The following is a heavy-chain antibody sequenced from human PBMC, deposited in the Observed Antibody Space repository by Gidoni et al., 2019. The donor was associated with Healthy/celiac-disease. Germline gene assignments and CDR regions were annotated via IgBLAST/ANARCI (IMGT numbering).Heavy chain of an antibody. Sequence: EVQLVESGGGLVQPGGSLRLSCAASGFTFSSYSMNWVRQAPGKGLEWVSYISSSSSTIYYADSVKGRFTISRDNAKNSLYLQMNSLRAEDTAVYYCARGDRGGGPRFSPYWGQGTLVTVSS. V-gene: IGHV3-48*04. J-gene: IGHJ4*02. CDR3: ARGDRGGGPRFSPY. CDR2: ISSSSSTI. D-gene: IGHD3-3*01. CDR1: GFTFSSYS.